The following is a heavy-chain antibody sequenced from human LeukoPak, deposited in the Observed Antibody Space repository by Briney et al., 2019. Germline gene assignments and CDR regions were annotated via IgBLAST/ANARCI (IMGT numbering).Heavy chain of an antibody. D-gene: IGHD5-18*01. J-gene: IGHJ4*02. CDR1: SGAISNYY. CDR2: MFYSGST. Sequence: PSETLSLTCTVSSGAISNYYWSWIRQPPGKGLEWIGYMFYSGSTKYNPSLKSRVTISVDTSRKQFSLNLSSVTAADTAVYYCARTVGYSYGERFDYWGQGTLVTVSS. V-gene: IGHV4-59*01. CDR3: ARTVGYSYGERFDY.